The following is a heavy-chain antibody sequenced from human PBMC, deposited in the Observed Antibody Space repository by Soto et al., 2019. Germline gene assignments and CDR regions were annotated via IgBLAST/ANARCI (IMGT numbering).Heavy chain of an antibody. CDR1: GGSISSGGYS. J-gene: IGHJ3*02. V-gene: IGHV4-30-2*01. Sequence: PSETLSLTCAVSGGSISSGGYSWSWIRQPPGKGLEWIGYIYHSGSTYYNPSLKSRVTISVDRSKNQFSLKLSSVTAADTAVYYCARVTPEILTGYWADAFDIWGPGTMVTVSS. CDR3: ARVTPEILTGYWADAFDI. D-gene: IGHD3-9*01. CDR2: IYHSGST.